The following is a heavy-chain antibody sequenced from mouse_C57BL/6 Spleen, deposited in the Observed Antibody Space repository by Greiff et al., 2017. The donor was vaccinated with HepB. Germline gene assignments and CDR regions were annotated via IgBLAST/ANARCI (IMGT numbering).Heavy chain of an antibody. Sequence: DVKLVESGGDLVKPGGSLKLSCAASGFTFSSYGMSWVRQTPDKRLEWVATISSGGSYTYYPDSEKGRFTISRDNAKNTLYLQMSSLKSEDTAMYYCARHTRHYDYDADYFDYWGQGTTLTVSS. D-gene: IGHD2-4*01. V-gene: IGHV5-6*02. CDR2: ISSGGSYT. CDR3: ARHTRHYDYDADYFDY. J-gene: IGHJ2*01. CDR1: GFTFSSYG.